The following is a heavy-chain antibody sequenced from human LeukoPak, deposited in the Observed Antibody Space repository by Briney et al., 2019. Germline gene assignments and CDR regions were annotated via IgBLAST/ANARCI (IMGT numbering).Heavy chain of an antibody. J-gene: IGHJ6*02. CDR1: GYTFTGYY. CDR2: INPNSGGT. Sequence: GASVKVSCKASGYTFTGYYMHWVRQAPGQGLEWMGWINPNSGGTNYAQKFQGWVTMTRDTSISTAYMELSRLRSDDTAVYYCARDDRSGWRPSGVYYGMDVWGQGTTVTVSS. V-gene: IGHV1-2*04. D-gene: IGHD6-19*01. CDR3: ARDDRSGWRPSGVYYGMDV.